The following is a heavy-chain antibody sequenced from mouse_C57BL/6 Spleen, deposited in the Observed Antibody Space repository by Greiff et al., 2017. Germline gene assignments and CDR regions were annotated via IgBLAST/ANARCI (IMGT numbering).Heavy chain of an antibody. J-gene: IGHJ4*01. Sequence: VQLQQSGPELVKPGASVKISCKASGYAFSSSWMNWVKQRPGKGLEWIGRIYPGDGDTNYNGKFKGKATLTADKSSSTAYMQLSSLTSEDSAVYFCARGFTTVVATKGYAMDYWGQGTSVTVSS. CDR3: ARGFTTVVATKGYAMDY. V-gene: IGHV1-82*01. CDR2: IYPGDGDT. D-gene: IGHD1-1*01. CDR1: GYAFSSSW.